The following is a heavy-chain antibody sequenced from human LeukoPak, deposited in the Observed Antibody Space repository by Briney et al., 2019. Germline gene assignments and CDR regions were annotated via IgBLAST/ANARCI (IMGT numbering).Heavy chain of an antibody. D-gene: IGHD3-22*01. J-gene: IGHJ3*02. Sequence: SGTLSLTCAASGGSISSYYRSWIRQPPGKGLEWIGYIYYSGSTNYNASLKSRVTISVDPYKNQFSLNLSSVTAADTAVYYCARDLVYYDSSGYARQAFDIWGQGTMVTVSS. V-gene: IGHV4-59*01. CDR3: ARDLVYYDSSGYARQAFDI. CDR1: GGSISSYY. CDR2: IYYSGST.